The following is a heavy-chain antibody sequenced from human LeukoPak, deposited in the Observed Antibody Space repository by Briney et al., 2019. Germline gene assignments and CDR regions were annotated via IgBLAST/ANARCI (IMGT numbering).Heavy chain of an antibody. J-gene: IGHJ5*02. CDR2: ISSSSSYI. CDR1: GFTFSSYA. V-gene: IGHV3-21*01. CDR3: ARGRYDILTDWFDR. Sequence: GGSLRLSCAASGFTFSSYAMNWVRQAPGKGLEWVSSISSSSSYIYYADSVKGRFTISRDNAKNSLYLQMNSLRAEDTAVYYCARGRYDILTDWFDRWGQGTLVTVSS. D-gene: IGHD3-9*01.